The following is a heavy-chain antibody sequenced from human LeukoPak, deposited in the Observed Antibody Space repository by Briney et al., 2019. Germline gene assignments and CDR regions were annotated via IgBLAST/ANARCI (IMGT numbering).Heavy chain of an antibody. CDR1: GFTVSSNY. D-gene: IGHD5-24*01. J-gene: IGHJ4*02. V-gene: IGHV3-7*03. Sequence: GGSLRLSCAASGFTVSSNYMSWVRQAPGKGLEWVANIKQDGSEKYYVDSVKGRFTISRDNAKNSLYLQMNSLRTEDTAVYYCARCDVGDGYSHYWGQGTLVTVSS. CDR2: IKQDGSEK. CDR3: ARCDVGDGYSHY.